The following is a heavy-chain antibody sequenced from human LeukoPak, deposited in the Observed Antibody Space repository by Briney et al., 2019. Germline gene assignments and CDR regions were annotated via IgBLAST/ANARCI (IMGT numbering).Heavy chain of an antibody. CDR2: ISSSSSYI. Sequence: GGSLRLSCAASGFTFSSYSMNWVRQAPGKGLEGCSSISSSSSYIYYADSVKGRFTISRDNAKNSLYLQMNSLRAEDTAVCYCARGSSGWYYFDYWGQGTLVTVSS. D-gene: IGHD6-19*01. V-gene: IGHV3-21*01. CDR3: ARGSSGWYYFDY. J-gene: IGHJ4*02. CDR1: GFTFSSYS.